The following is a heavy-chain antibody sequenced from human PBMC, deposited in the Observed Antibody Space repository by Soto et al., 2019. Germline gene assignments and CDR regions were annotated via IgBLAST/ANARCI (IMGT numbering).Heavy chain of an antibody. CDR2: INHSGST. Sequence: PSETLSLTGAVYGGSFSGYYWSWIRQPPWKGLEWIGEINHSGSTNYNPSLKSRVTISVDTSKNQFSLKLSSVPAADTAVYYCARAKYCSGGSCYLRDDAFDIWGQGTMVTVSS. V-gene: IGHV4-34*01. J-gene: IGHJ3*02. CDR3: ARAKYCSGGSCYLRDDAFDI. CDR1: GGSFSGYY. D-gene: IGHD2-15*01.